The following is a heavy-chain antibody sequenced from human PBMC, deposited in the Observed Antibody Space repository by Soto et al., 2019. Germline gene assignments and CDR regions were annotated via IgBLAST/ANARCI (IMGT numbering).Heavy chain of an antibody. CDR1: GFTFSDYA. CDR3: AKGGRQWLVKSDCYY. Sequence: VQLVESGGGVVQPGRSLRLSCAASGFTFSDYAMPWVRQAQGKGLEWVAVVSHDGRNTHYADSVKGRFTISRDSSKNTVSLEMTSLRAEYTAVYYCAKGGRQWLVKSDCYYWGQGALVTVSS. J-gene: IGHJ4*02. CDR2: VSHDGRNT. V-gene: IGHV3-30*18. D-gene: IGHD6-19*01.